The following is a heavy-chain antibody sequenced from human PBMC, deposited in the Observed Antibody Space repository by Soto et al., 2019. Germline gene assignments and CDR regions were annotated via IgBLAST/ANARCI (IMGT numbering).Heavy chain of an antibody. Sequence: GGSLRLSCAASGFTFSSYSMNWVRQAPGKGLEWVSSISSSSSYIYYADSVKGRFTISRDNAKNSLYLQMNSLRAEDTAVYYCARGAAADPIYGMDVWGQGTTVTVSS. D-gene: IGHD6-13*01. J-gene: IGHJ6*02. CDR2: ISSSSSYI. CDR1: GFTFSSYS. CDR3: ARGAAADPIYGMDV. V-gene: IGHV3-21*01.